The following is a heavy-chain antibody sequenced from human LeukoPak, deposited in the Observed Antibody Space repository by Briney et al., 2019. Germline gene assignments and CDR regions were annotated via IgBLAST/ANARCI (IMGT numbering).Heavy chain of an antibody. V-gene: IGHV1-2*02. D-gene: IGHD2-2*01. Sequence: ASVKVSCKASGYTFTGYYMHWVRQAPGQGLEWMGWINPNSGGTNYAQKFQGRVTMTRDTSISTAYMELSRLRSDGTAVYYCAREYQLPWVYFDYWGQGTLVTVSS. CDR1: GYTFTGYY. CDR3: AREYQLPWVYFDY. J-gene: IGHJ4*02. CDR2: INPNSGGT.